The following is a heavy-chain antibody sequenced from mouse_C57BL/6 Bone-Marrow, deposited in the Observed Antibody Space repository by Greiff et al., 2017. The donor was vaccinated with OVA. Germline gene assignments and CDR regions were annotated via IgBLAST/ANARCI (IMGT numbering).Heavy chain of an antibody. J-gene: IGHJ2*01. CDR1: GFSLTSYG. D-gene: IGHD6-1*01. CDR2: IWSGGST. V-gene: IGHV2-4*02. CDR3: ATNLYFDY. Sequence: VQLQQSGPGLVQPSQSLSITCTVSGFSLTSYGVHWVRQPPGKGLEWLGVIWSGGSTDYNAAFISRLSISKYNSKSQVSFKMNTLQADDAAINYCATNLYFDYWGQGTTLTVSS.